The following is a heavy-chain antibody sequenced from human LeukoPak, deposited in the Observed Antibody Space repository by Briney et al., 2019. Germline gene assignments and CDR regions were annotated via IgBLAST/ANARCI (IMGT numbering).Heavy chain of an antibody. CDR1: GFTFSDYY. Sequence: GGSLRLSCVVSGFTFSDYYMSWIRQAPGKGLEWVSYVSSDNSTTYYADSVKGRFTVSRDNAKDSLYLQMNSLRAEDTAVYYCARQGYCSRGSCYWSGWFDPWGQGTLVTVSS. J-gene: IGHJ5*02. D-gene: IGHD2-15*01. V-gene: IGHV3-11*01. CDR2: VSSDNSTT. CDR3: ARQGYCSRGSCYWSGWFDP.